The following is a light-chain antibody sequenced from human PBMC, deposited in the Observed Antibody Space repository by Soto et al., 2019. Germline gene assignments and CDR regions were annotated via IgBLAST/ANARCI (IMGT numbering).Light chain of an antibody. CDR3: QQYNSYSLT. J-gene: IGKJ4*01. CDR1: QDISKY. Sequence: DIQMTQSPSSLSASVGDKVTITCQASQDISKYLNWYQQKPGKAPKLLIYDAYNLESGVPSRFSGSGSGTEFTLTISSLQPDDFATYYCQQYNSYSLTFGGGTKVEIK. V-gene: IGKV1-5*01. CDR2: DAY.